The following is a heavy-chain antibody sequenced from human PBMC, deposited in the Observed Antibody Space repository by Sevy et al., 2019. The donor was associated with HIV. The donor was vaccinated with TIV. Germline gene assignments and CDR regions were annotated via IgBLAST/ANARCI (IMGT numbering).Heavy chain of an antibody. CDR2: IYPGDSDT. CDR3: ARLEYCSGGSCYSGGFDP. Sequence: GESLKISCKGSGYSFTSYWIGWVRQMPGKGLEWMGIIYPGDSDTRYSPSFQGQVTISADKSISTAYLQWSSLKASDTAMYYCARLEYCSGGSCYSGGFDPWGQGTLVTVSS. CDR1: GYSFTSYW. D-gene: IGHD2-15*01. V-gene: IGHV5-51*01. J-gene: IGHJ5*02.